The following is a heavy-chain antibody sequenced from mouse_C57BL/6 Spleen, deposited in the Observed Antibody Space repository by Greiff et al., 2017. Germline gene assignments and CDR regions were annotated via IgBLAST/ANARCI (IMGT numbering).Heavy chain of an antibody. CDR1: GFTFSSYG. Sequence: EVQLVESGGDLVKPGGSLKLSCAASGFTFSSYGMSWVRQTPDKRLEWVATISSGGSYTSYPDSVKGRFTISRDNAKNTLYLQMSSLKTEDTAMYYCAIWGCSCGCNYLGWYFDVWGTGTTVTVSS. CDR2: ISSGGSYT. CDR3: AIWGCSCGCNYLGWYFDV. V-gene: IGHV5-6*01. D-gene: IGHD2-1*01. J-gene: IGHJ1*03.